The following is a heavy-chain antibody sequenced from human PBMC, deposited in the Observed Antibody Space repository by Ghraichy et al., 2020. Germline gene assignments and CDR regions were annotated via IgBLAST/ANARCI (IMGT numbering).Heavy chain of an antibody. CDR2: IYSGGAT. CDR1: GFTVSSTY. V-gene: IGHV3-53*04. J-gene: IGHJ5*02. D-gene: IGHD1-26*01. Sequence: GGSLRLSCAASGFTVSSTYMSWIRQAPGKGLEWVSVIYSGGATYYADSVKGRFTISRHNSKNTLYLQMNGLRDDDTAMYYCARTFGSFLNWFDPWGQGTLVTVSS. CDR3: ARTFGSFLNWFDP.